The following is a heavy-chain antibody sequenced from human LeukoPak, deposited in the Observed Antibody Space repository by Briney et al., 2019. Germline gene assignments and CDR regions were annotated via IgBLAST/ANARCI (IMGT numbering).Heavy chain of an antibody. Sequence: PGGSLRLSCVASGFTFNSHWMSWVRQSPGKGLEWVANIKYDGSEKHYVDSVKGRFTISRDNAKNSLYLQMNSLGAEDTALYYCARWADYYYYMDVWGKGTTVTVSS. CDR2: IKYDGSEK. CDR1: GFTFNSHW. J-gene: IGHJ6*03. V-gene: IGHV3-7*01. CDR3: ARWADYYYYMDV.